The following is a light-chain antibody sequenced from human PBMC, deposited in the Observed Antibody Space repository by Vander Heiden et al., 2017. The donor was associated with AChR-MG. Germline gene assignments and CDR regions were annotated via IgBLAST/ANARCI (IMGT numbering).Light chain of an antibody. J-gene: IGLJ3*02. CDR3: CSYAGSSTLV. Sequence: LPNPAALPAPLGRSITISCTGTSSDVGSYNLVSWYQQHPGKAPKLIIYEGSERPSGVSNRFSGSKSGSTASLTISGLQTDDEADYYCCSYAGSSTLVFGGGTKVTVL. CDR1: SSDVGSYNL. V-gene: IGLV2-23*01. CDR2: EGS.